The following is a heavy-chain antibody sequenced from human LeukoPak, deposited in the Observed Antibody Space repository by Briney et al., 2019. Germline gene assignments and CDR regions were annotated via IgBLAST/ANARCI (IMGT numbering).Heavy chain of an antibody. CDR2: ITPGGST. V-gene: IGHV4-34*01. CDR3: ARGSWDLYSHGPHWNSDL. J-gene: IGHJ2*01. CDR1: RGSLSGFF. Sequence: KPSETLSLACAVYRGSLSGFFWAWVRQPPGKGLEWIGDITPGGSTNSNSSLKSRLSMSLDSSRDQFSLKLSLVTAADTAVYYCARGSWDLYSHGPHWNSDLWGLGTLVIASS. D-gene: IGHD5-18*01.